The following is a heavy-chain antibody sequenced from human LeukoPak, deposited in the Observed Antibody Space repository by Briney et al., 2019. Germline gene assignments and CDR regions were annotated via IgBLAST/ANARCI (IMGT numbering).Heavy chain of an antibody. J-gene: IGHJ5*02. CDR2: IYTSGST. CDR1: GGSISNYY. CDR3: ARIQCDLPVS. V-gene: IGHV4-4*07. D-gene: IGHD5/OR15-5a*01. Sequence: PSETLSLTCTVSGGSISNYYWSWIRQPAGKGLEWIGRIYTSGSTNYNPSLESRITMSVDTSKNQFSLKLSSVTAADTAVYYCARIQCDLPVSWGQGTLVTVSS.